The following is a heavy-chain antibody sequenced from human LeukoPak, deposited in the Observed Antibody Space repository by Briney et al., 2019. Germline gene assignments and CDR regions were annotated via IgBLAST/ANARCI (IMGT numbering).Heavy chain of an antibody. V-gene: IGHV4-34*01. CDR3: ARAPYLSGAS. Sequence: PSGTLSLTCAVYGGSFSGYYWSWIRQPPGKGLEWIGEINDSGSTNYNPSLKSRVAILLDTSKTQFSLKLNSVTAADTAVYYCARAPYLSGASWGQGTMVTVSS. D-gene: IGHD2-15*01. J-gene: IGHJ3*01. CDR1: GGSFSGYY. CDR2: INDSGST.